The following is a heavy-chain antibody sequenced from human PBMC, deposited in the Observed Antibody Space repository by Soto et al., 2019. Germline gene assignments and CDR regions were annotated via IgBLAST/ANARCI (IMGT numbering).Heavy chain of an antibody. CDR1: GFTCSSYS. V-gene: IGHV3-48*01. CDR3: ARETPSIAAAGPFDY. D-gene: IGHD6-13*01. CDR2: ISSSSSTI. Sequence: GGFLRLCYAASGFTCSSYSVNWVRQAPGKGLEWVSYISSSSSTIYYADSVKGRFTISRDNAKNSLYLQMNSLRAEDTAVYYCARETPSIAAAGPFDYWGQGTLVTVSS. J-gene: IGHJ4*02.